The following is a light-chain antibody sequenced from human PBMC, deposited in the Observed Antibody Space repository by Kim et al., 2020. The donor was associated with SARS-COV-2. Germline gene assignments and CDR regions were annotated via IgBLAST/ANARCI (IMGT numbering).Light chain of an antibody. CDR2: YGS. Sequence: VSVATGTTARITCGGNNIGIKSVHWYQRKPGQAPVLVIYYGSDRPSGSPERFSGTNSGNTATLTISRVEDGDEDDYYWQVCDSGVVFGGGTQLTVL. CDR1: NIGIKS. V-gene: IGLV3-21*04. J-gene: IGLJ2*01. CDR3: QVCDSGVV.